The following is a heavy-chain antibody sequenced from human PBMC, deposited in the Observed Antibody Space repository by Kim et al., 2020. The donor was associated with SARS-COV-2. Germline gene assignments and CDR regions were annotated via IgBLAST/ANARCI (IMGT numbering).Heavy chain of an antibody. Sequence: GGSLRLSCAASGFTFRHYWMHWVRQVPGKGLVWVSRIDSDGSGTGYADSVKGRFTISRDNAKNTLYLQMNSLRAEDTAVYYCARGIEAAGSDYWGQGTLVTVSS. D-gene: IGHD6-13*01. CDR2: IDSDGSGT. J-gene: IGHJ4*02. V-gene: IGHV3-74*01. CDR3: ARGIEAAGSDY. CDR1: GFTFRHYW.